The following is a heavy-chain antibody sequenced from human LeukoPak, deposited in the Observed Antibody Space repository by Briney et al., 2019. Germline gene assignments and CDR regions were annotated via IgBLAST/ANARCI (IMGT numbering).Heavy chain of an antibody. J-gene: IGHJ5*02. Sequence: SETLSLTCAVYGGSFSGYYWSWIRQPTGKGLEWIGEINHSGSTNYNPSLKSRVTISVDTSKNQFSLKLSSVTAADTAVYYCTRSGWFDPWGQGTLVTVSS. V-gene: IGHV4-34*01. CDR3: TRSGWFDP. CDR1: GGSFSGYY. CDR2: INHSGST.